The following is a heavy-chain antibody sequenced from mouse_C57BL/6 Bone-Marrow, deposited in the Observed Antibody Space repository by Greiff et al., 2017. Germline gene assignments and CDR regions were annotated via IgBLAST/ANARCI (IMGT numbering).Heavy chain of an antibody. CDR1: GFTFSSYA. J-gene: IGHJ4*01. CDR3: ARDRWLLGKMDY. Sequence: EVKVVESGGGLVKPGGSLKLSCAASGFTFSSYAMSWVRQTPEKRLEWVATISDGGSYTYYPDNVKGRFTISRDNAKNNLYLQMSHLKSEDTAMDYCARDRWLLGKMDYWGQGTSVTVSS. V-gene: IGHV5-4*01. CDR2: ISDGGSYT. D-gene: IGHD2-3*01.